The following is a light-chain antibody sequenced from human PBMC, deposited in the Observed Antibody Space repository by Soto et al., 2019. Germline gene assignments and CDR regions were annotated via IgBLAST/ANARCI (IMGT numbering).Light chain of an antibody. CDR1: QSISSY. CDR3: QQYGNSIPIT. Sequence: EIGLTQSPGPLSLSPGERATLSCRASQSISSYLAWYQQKPGQAPRLLIYDATNRATGIPARFSGSGSGTDFTLTISRLEPEDFAVYYCQQYGNSIPITFGQGTRLEIK. CDR2: DAT. V-gene: IGKV3-20*01. J-gene: IGKJ5*01.